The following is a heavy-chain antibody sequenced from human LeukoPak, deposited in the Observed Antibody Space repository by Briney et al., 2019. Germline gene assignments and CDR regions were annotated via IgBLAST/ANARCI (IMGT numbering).Heavy chain of an antibody. D-gene: IGHD3-3*01. J-gene: IGHJ5*02. CDR2: IRSKANSYAT. CDR3: TRQGSGS. CDR1: GFTFSGSA. V-gene: IGHV3-73*01. Sequence: GGSLRLSCAASGFTFSGSAMHWVRQASGKGLEWVRRIRSKANSYATAYAASVKGRFTISRDDSKNTAYLQMNSLKTDDTAAYYCTRQGSGSWGQGTLVTVSS.